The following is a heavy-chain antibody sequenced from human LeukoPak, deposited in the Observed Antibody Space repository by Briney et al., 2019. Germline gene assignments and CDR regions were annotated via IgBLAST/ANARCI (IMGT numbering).Heavy chain of an antibody. V-gene: IGHV3-7*01. CDR1: GFTFSSYW. D-gene: IGHD2-2*02. CDR2: IKQDGRET. Sequence: GSLRLSCAASGFTFSSYWMSWVRQAPGKGLEWVANIKQDGRETYYVDSVKGRFTISRDNAKNSLYLQMNRLRGEDTAVYYCARELYRINDYWGQGTLVTVSS. CDR3: ARELYRINDY. J-gene: IGHJ4*02.